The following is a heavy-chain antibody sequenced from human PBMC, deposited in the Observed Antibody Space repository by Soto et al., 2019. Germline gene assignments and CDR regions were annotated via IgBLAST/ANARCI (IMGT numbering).Heavy chain of an antibody. CDR1: GGSLSSSNR. CDR3: AGDRGSSSAPYYYYGMDG. D-gene: IGHD6-6*01. J-gene: IGHJ6*02. CDR2: IYHRGSA. V-gene: IGHV4-4*02. Sequence: PSETLSLTCAVSGGSLSSSNRWSWVRPPPGKELEWVGEIYHRGSANYSPSLKSRVTISVDPSKNQFSLELSSVTAADTAVYYCAGDRGSSSAPYYYYGMDGWGQGTTVT.